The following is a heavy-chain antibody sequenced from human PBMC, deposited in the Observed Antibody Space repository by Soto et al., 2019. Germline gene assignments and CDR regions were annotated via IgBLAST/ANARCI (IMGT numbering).Heavy chain of an antibody. J-gene: IGHJ4*02. CDR2: IKQDGSET. Sequence: EVQLVESGGGLVQPGGSLRLSCAASGFTFKTYWMSWVRQAPGKGLEWVASIKQDGSETYYVDSVKGRFSISRDNAKNSLYLQMKSLRAEDTDVFYCARDKEPIALWSGYAYWGQGTLVTVSS. D-gene: IGHD3-3*01. V-gene: IGHV3-7*03. CDR3: ARDKEPIALWSGYAY. CDR1: GFTFKTYW.